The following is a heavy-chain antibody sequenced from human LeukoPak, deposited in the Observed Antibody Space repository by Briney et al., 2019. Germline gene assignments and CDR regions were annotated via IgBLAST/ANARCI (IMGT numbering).Heavy chain of an antibody. CDR2: IIPILGIA. CDR1: GGTFSSYA. Sequence: GASVKVSCKASGGTFSSYAISWVRQAPGQGLEWMGRIIPILGIANYAQKFQGRVTITADKSTSTAYMELSSLRSEDTAVYYCATDAYYDSSGYYAMDYWGQGTLVTVSS. J-gene: IGHJ4*02. V-gene: IGHV1-69*04. CDR3: ATDAYYDSSGYYAMDY. D-gene: IGHD3-22*01.